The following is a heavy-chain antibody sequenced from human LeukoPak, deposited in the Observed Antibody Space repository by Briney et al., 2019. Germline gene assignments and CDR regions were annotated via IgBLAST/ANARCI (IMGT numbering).Heavy chain of an antibody. J-gene: IGHJ4*02. CDR2: IRQDGSQK. Sequence: GGSLRLTCAASGFTFSSYWMSWVRQAPGKGLEWVATIRQDGSQKYYVDSVKGRFTISRDNAKTSLYLQMNSLRAEDTAVYYCARDLSGVTGYTYGRGIDYWGQGTLVTVSS. D-gene: IGHD5-18*01. CDR3: ARDLSGVTGYTYGRGIDY. CDR1: GFTFSSYW. V-gene: IGHV3-7*01.